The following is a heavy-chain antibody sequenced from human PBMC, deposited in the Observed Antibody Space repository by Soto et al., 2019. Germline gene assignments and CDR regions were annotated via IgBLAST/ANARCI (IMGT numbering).Heavy chain of an antibody. CDR2: IYYSGST. CDR3: ARDAKVDPDMGVYYYYAMDI. J-gene: IGHJ6*02. D-gene: IGHD5-18*01. Sequence: SETLSLTCTVSGDSLNSGTYYWSWIRQPPGKGLEWIGRIYYSGSTDQHPSLKSRVSMSVDTSKNQFSLKLSSVTAADAAIYFCARDAKVDPDMGVYYYYAMDIWGQGTTVTVSS. V-gene: IGHV4-61*01. CDR1: GDSLNSGTYY.